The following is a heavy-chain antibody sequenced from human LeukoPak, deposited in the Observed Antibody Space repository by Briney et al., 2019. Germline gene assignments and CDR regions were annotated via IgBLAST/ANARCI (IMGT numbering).Heavy chain of an antibody. CDR3: ARVGEVRGVIISALNWFDP. J-gene: IGHJ5*02. V-gene: IGHV4-38-2*02. CDR2: IYHSGST. Sequence: SETLSLTCTVSGYSISSGYYWGWIRQPPGKGLEWIGSIYHSGSTHYNPSLKSRVTISVDTSKNQFSLKLSSVTAADTAVYYCARVGEVRGVIISALNWFDPWGQGTLVTVSS. CDR1: GYSISSGYY. D-gene: IGHD3-10*01.